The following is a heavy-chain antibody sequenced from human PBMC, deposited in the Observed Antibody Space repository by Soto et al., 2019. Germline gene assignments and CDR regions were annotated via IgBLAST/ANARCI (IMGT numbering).Heavy chain of an antibody. CDR3: ARTYYYYCGGYNLVASFDL. CDR2: IYHDGGT. V-gene: IGHV4-38-2*02. J-gene: IGHJ3*01. Sequence: SETLSFTCTVSGYSISSGYYWGWIRQPPGKGLEWIASIYHDGGTYYSPSFGSRVTITVDTSKDQVSLKLSSVTAADTALYYCARTYYYYCGGYNLVASFDLWGQGTMVTVSS. D-gene: IGHD3-22*01. CDR1: GYSISSGYY.